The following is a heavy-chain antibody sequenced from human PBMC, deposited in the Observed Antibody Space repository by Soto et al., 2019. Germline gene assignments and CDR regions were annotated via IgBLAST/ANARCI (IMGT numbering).Heavy chain of an antibody. D-gene: IGHD3-10*01. J-gene: IGHJ4*02. CDR2: VYHSGGS. V-gene: IGHV4-39*01. CDR3: ARLVIVPSGVGTGRYFDY. CDR1: GGSISSSGHY. Sequence: SETLSLTCTVSGGSISSSGHYWGWIRQPPGQGLEWIGNVYHSGGSYYNPSLKSRVTISVDTSKNQFSLRLKSVTAADTAVYYCARLVIVPSGVGTGRYFDYWGQGALVTVSS.